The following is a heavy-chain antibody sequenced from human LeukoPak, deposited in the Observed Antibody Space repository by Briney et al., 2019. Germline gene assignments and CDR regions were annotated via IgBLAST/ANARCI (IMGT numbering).Heavy chain of an antibody. V-gene: IGHV3-7*01. CDR2: INQDGSEK. D-gene: IGHD3-22*01. CDR3: ARDPPSGYDSPGD. Sequence: GGSLRLSCAASGFTFSSYWMSWVRQAPGKGLEWVANINQDGSEKYYVDSVKGRFTISRDNANNSLYLQMNSLRAEDTAVYYCARDPPSGYDSPGDWGQGTLVTVSS. CDR1: GFTFSSYW. J-gene: IGHJ4*02.